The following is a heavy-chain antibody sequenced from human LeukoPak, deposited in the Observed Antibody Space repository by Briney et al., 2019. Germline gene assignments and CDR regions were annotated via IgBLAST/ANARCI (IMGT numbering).Heavy chain of an antibody. CDR2: IYYSGST. CDR1: GGSISSYY. V-gene: IGHV4-59*01. Sequence: SETLSLTCTVSGGSISSYYWSLIRQPPGKGLEWIGYIYYSGSTDYNPSLKSRVTISVDTSKNQFSLKLSSVTAADTAVYYCAREDCSSTSCYCLNWGQGTLVTVSS. CDR3: AREDCSSTSCYCLN. J-gene: IGHJ4*02. D-gene: IGHD2-2*01.